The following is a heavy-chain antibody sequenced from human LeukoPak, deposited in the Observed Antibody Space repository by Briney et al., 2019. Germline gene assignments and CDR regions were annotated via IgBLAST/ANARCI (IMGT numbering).Heavy chain of an antibody. CDR1: GFTFSSYS. Sequence: GGSLRLSCAASGFTFSSYSMNWVRQAPGKGLEWVSSISSSSSYVYYADSVKGRFTISRDNSKNTLYLQMNSLRAEDTAVYYCAKFSSGSYEPDYWGQGTLVTVSS. CDR3: AKFSSGSYEPDY. V-gene: IGHV3-21*01. J-gene: IGHJ4*02. D-gene: IGHD1-26*01. CDR2: ISSSSSYV.